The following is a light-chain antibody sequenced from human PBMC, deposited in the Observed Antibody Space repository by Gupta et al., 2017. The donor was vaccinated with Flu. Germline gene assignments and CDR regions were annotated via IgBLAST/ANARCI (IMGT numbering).Light chain of an antibody. Sequence: DIQVTQSPSTLSASVGDRVTIACRASESISGWLAWYQQKPGKAPKLLIYKTSGLEDGVPSRFSGSGSGTEFSLTISSLQPDDFATYYCQQYDTYSWTFGQGTKVEIK. V-gene: IGKV1-5*03. CDR3: QQYDTYSWT. J-gene: IGKJ1*01. CDR2: KTS. CDR1: ESISGW.